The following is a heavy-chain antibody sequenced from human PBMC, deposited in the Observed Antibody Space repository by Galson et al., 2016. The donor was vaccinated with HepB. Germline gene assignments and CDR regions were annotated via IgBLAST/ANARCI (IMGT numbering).Heavy chain of an antibody. J-gene: IGHJ4*02. D-gene: IGHD2-8*01. CDR1: GFSLSTSGVG. CDR3: THVQGYCTNGVCFTDY. CDR2: IYWDDDT. Sequence: PALVKPTQTLTLTCTFSGFSLSTSGVGVGWIRQPPGEALEWLAIIYWDDDTRYSPSLETRLTITKDTSKNQVVPTMTNMDPVDTATYFCTHVQGYCTNGVCFTDYWGPGTLVTVSS. V-gene: IGHV2-5*02.